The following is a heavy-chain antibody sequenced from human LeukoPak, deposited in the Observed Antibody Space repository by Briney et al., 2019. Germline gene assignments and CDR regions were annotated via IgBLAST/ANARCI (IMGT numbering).Heavy chain of an antibody. D-gene: IGHD3-3*01. CDR2: ISSSGSTI. CDR3: ARVEYDFWGGYGTKETQNWFDP. J-gene: IGHJ5*02. V-gene: IGHV3-11*01. Sequence: GGSLRLSCAASGFTFSDYYMSWIRQAPGKGLEWVSYISSSGSTIYYADSVKGRFTISRDNAKNSLYLQMNSLRAEDTAVYYCARVEYDFWGGYGTKETQNWFDPWGQGTLVTVSS. CDR1: GFTFSDYY.